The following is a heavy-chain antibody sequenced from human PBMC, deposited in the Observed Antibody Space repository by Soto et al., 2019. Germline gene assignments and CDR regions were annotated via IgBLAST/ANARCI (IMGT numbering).Heavy chain of an antibody. J-gene: IGHJ3*02. CDR1: GGTFSTYS. Sequence: QVQLVQSGAEVKKPGSSVKVSCKDSGGTFSTYSMFWVRQAPGQGLEWMGRIIPMLGIRNYAQRFQDRVTITADKSTATAHMELSSLRSEDTALYYCTLGSWSGEVFDIWGQGTMVTVSS. CDR3: TLGSWSGEVFDI. D-gene: IGHD2-21*01. V-gene: IGHV1-69*02. CDR2: IIPMLGIR.